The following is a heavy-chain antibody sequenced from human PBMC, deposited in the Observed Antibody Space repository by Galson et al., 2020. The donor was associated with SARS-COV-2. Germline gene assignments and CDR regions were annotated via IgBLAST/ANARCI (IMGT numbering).Heavy chain of an antibody. CDR3: AKGGYSYGHGLLLAYYMDV. Sequence: GESLKISCAASGFTFSSYGMHWVRQAPGKGLEWVAVIWYDGSNKYYADSVKGRFTISRDNSKNTLYLQMNSLRAEDTAVYYCAKGGYSYGHGLLLAYYMDVWGKGTTVTVSS. J-gene: IGHJ6*03. CDR1: GFTFSSYG. D-gene: IGHD5-18*01. V-gene: IGHV3-33*06. CDR2: IWYDGSNK.